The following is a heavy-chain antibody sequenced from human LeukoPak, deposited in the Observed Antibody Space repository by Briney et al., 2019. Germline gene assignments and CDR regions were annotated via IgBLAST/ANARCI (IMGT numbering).Heavy chain of an antibody. CDR1: GFTFSGSA. D-gene: IGHD6-13*01. V-gene: IGHV3-73*01. CDR2: IRSKANSYAT. Sequence: GGSLRLSCAASGFTFSGSAMHWVRQASGKGLEWVGRIRSKANSYATAYAASVKGRFTISRDDSKNTAYLQMNSLKTEDTAVYYCTRRGDSSSRDYWGQGTLVTVSS. J-gene: IGHJ4*02. CDR3: TRRGDSSSRDY.